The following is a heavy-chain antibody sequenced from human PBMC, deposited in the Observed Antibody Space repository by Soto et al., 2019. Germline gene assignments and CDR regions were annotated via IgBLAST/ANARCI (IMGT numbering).Heavy chain of an antibody. CDR2: ISSNGGTT. D-gene: IGHD1-7*01. Sequence: EVQLAESGGGMVQPGGSLRLSCVASGFTFSSYDMHWVRQAPGKGLEYVSSISSNGGTTYYGNSVKGRFTISRDNSKNPLSLQMGSRRAEGMTVYYCVRRVSGNYDYWGQGNLVTVSS. J-gene: IGHJ4*02. CDR3: VRRVSGNYDY. CDR1: GFTFSSYD. V-gene: IGHV3-64*01.